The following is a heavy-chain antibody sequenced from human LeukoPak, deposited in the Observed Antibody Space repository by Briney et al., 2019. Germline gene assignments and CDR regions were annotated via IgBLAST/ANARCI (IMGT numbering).Heavy chain of an antibody. Sequence: SETLSLTCTVSGGSISSSSYYWGWIRQPPGKGLEWIGSIYYSGSTYYNPSLKSRVTISVDTSKNQFSLKLSSVTAADTAVYYCAKASPTYYYDSSGYFSYWGQGTLVTASS. CDR3: AKASPTYYYDSSGYFSY. CDR1: GGSISSSSYY. CDR2: IYYSGST. D-gene: IGHD3-22*01. J-gene: IGHJ4*02. V-gene: IGHV4-39*07.